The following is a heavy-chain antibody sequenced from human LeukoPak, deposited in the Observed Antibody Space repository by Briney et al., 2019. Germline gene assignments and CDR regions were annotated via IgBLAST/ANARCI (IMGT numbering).Heavy chain of an antibody. CDR2: INHNGST. CDR1: GGSFSGYY. V-gene: IGHV4-34*01. CDR3: ARGYGSGSFNWFDP. D-gene: IGHD3-10*01. J-gene: IGHJ5*02. Sequence: SETLSLTCAVCGGSFSGYYWTWIRQPPGKGLEWIGEINHNGSTNYNPSLKSRVTISLDTSKNQFSLKLSSVTAADTAVFYCARGYGSGSFNWFDPWGQGTLVTVSS.